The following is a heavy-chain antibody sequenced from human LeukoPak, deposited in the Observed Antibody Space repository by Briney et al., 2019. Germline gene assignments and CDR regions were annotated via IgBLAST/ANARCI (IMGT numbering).Heavy chain of an antibody. V-gene: IGHV1-18*01. D-gene: IGHD3-10*01. CDR2: ISAYNGNT. CDR3: ARDRRYYGSGSSSPGYFDY. J-gene: IGHJ4*02. CDR1: GYTFTSYG. Sequence: ASVKVSCKASGYTFTSYGISWVRRAPGQGLEWMGWISAYNGNTNYAQKLQGRVTMTTDTSTSTAYMELRSLRSDDTAVYYCARDRRYYGSGSSSPGYFDYWGQGTLVTVSS.